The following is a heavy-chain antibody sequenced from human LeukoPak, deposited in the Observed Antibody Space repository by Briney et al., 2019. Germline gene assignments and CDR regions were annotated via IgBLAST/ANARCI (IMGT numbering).Heavy chain of an antibody. Sequence: GGSLRLSCAASGFTVSSNYMSWVRQAPGKGLEWVSSISSSSSYIYYADSVKGRFTSSRDNAKNSLYLQMNSLRAEDTAVYYCARVLGDSSGYYSHYYYYYMDVWGKGTTVTVSS. CDR2: ISSSSSYI. D-gene: IGHD3-22*01. J-gene: IGHJ6*03. CDR3: ARVLGDSSGYYSHYYYYYMDV. CDR1: GFTVSSNY. V-gene: IGHV3-21*01.